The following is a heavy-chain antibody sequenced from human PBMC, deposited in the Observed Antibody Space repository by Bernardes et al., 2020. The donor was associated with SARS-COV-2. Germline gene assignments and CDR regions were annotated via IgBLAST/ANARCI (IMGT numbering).Heavy chain of an antibody. CDR1: GFTFSNYW. CDR3: ARDSGILGVFDY. J-gene: IGHJ4*02. CDR2: ISTDGSST. V-gene: IGHV3-74*01. D-gene: IGHD2-15*01. Sequence: GGSLRLSCEASGFTFSNYWMHWVRQVPGKGLVWVSRISTDGSSTYYADSVKGRFTISRDNAKNTLYLQMDSLRAEDTAVYYCARDSGILGVFDYWGQGTLVTVSS.